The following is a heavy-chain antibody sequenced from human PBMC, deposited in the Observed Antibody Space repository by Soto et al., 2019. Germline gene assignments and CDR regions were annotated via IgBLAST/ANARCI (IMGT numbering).Heavy chain of an antibody. CDR1: AYTFTSYY. Sequence: ASVKVSCKASAYTFTSYYMHGVRQAPGEGLKWMGIINPSGGSTSDAQKFQGRVTMTRDTSTSTVYMELSSLRSEDTAVYYCARDERSCSGGSCYPSFDYWGQGTLVTVSS. D-gene: IGHD2-15*01. CDR2: INPSGGST. V-gene: IGHV1-46*01. J-gene: IGHJ4*02. CDR3: ARDERSCSGGSCYPSFDY.